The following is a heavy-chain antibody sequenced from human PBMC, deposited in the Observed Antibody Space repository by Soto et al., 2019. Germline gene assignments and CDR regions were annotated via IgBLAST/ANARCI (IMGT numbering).Heavy chain of an antibody. CDR3: ARDKTQGAGWFDP. D-gene: IGHD1-26*01. Sequence: PGGSLRLSCAASGFTVSTTYMNWVRQAPGKGLEWVSVIYSGGSAYYTDSVKGRFTISRDDVRNTVYLQMNALRAEDTAIYYCARDKTQGAGWFDPWGQGTLVTVSS. V-gene: IGHV3-53*01. J-gene: IGHJ5*02. CDR2: IYSGGSA. CDR1: GFTVSTTY.